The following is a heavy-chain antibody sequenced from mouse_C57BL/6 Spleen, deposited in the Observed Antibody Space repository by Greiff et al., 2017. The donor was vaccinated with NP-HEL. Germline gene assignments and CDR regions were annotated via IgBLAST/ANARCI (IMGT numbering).Heavy chain of an antibody. J-gene: IGHJ4*01. V-gene: IGHV6-3*01. D-gene: IGHD2-5*01. CDR1: GFTFSNYW. CDR3: TYSNYVYYAMDY. CDR2: IRLKSDNYAT. Sequence: EVKVEESGGGLVQPGGSMKLSCVASGFTFSNYWMNWVRQSPEKGLEWVAQIRLKSDNYATHYAESVKGRFTISRDDSKSSVYLQMNNLRAEDTGIYYCTYSNYVYYAMDYWGQGTSVTVSS.